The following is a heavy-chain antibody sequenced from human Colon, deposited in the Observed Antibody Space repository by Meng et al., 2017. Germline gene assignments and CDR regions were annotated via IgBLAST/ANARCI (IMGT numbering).Heavy chain of an antibody. Sequence: VRRVESGGGLVQPGGSLRVTCAASGFTFSSPCMHWVRQAPGKGLVWVSRINTDGSTTYYADSVKGRFTVSRDKAKNTLYLQMNSLRDEDSAVYYCVGPNSGIYWEYFQHWGQGTLVTVSS. J-gene: IGHJ1*01. V-gene: IGHV3-74*01. D-gene: IGHD1-26*01. CDR3: VGPNSGIYWEYFQH. CDR1: GFTFSSPC. CDR2: INTDGSTT.